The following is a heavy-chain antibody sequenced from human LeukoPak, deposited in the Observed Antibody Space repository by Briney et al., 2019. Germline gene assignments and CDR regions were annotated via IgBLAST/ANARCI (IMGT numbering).Heavy chain of an antibody. D-gene: IGHD2-21*02. CDR3: ARAGNCGGDCYSFDY. Sequence: SVKVSCKASGGTFSSYAIIWVRQAPGQELEWMGGIIPIFGTANYAQKFQGRVTITADESTSTAYMELSSLRSEDTAVYYCARAGNCGGDCYSFDYWGQGTLVTVSS. J-gene: IGHJ4*02. V-gene: IGHV1-69*13. CDR1: GGTFSSYA. CDR2: IIPIFGTA.